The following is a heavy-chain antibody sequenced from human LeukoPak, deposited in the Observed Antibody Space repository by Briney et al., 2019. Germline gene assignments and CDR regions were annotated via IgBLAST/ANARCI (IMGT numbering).Heavy chain of an antibody. Sequence: PGRSLRLSCEATGFTFSSYAMHWVRQAPVNWLDSVAIISYDGSNKYYADSVKGRFTISRDKSKNTLYLQMNSLRAEDTAVYYCARDLLNTAMAPFDYWGQGTLVTVSS. V-gene: IGHV3-30-3*01. CDR3: ARDLLNTAMAPFDY. D-gene: IGHD5-18*01. CDR1: GFTFSSYA. CDR2: ISYDGSNK. J-gene: IGHJ4*02.